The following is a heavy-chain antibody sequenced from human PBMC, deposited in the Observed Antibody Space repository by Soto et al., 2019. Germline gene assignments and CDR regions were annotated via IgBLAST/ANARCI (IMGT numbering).Heavy chain of an antibody. V-gene: IGHV3-33*01. CDR2: IWSDGSNK. CDR1: GFTFSTYV. J-gene: IGHJ4*02. Sequence: GGSLRLSCAASGFTFSTYVMHWVRQAPGKGLEWVAAIWSDGSNKYYADSVKGRFTISRDKSKNTLYLQISSLIVEDTAVYYCAREGPQYYFDYWGQGTLVTVSS. CDR3: AREGPQYYFDY.